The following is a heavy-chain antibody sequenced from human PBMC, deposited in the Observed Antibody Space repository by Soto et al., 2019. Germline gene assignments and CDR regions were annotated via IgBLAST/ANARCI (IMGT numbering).Heavy chain of an antibody. J-gene: IGHJ4*02. Sequence: GGSLRLSCAASGFTFSSYAMHWVRQAPGKGLEYVSAISSNGGSTYYANSVKGRFTISRDNSKNTLYLQMGSLRAEDMAVYYCASGVVVTANPLGYWGQGTLVTVS. V-gene: IGHV3-64*01. CDR3: ASGVVVTANPLGY. D-gene: IGHD2-21*02. CDR2: ISSNGGST. CDR1: GFTFSSYA.